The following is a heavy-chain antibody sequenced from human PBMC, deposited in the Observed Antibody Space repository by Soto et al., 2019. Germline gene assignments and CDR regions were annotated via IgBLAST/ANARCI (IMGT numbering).Heavy chain of an antibody. D-gene: IGHD2-21*02. CDR2: ITSDGKSK. CDR3: ARESGDWPLNWFDP. CDR1: GFNFTNHW. V-gene: IGHV3-74*01. Sequence: GGSLRLSCAASGFNFTNHWMHWVRQAPGKGLVWVSRITSDGKSKAYAESVKGRFAISRDNAKNTVYLQMNGLTVEDTAVYYCARESGDWPLNWFDPWGQGTLVTVST. J-gene: IGHJ5*02.